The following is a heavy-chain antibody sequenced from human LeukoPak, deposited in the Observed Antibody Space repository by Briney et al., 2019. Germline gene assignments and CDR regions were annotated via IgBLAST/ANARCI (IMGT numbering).Heavy chain of an antibody. D-gene: IGHD3-16*01. CDR1: GFTFSSCS. Sequence: GGSLRLSCAASGFTFSSCSMNWVRQAPGKGLEWLSYISVSSRNVIDYADSVKGRFTISRDDAKNSLYLQMNSLRAEDTAVYFCARDFGPRLYAFDVWGQGTMITVSS. V-gene: IGHV3-48*04. CDR2: ISVSSRNVI. J-gene: IGHJ3*01. CDR3: ARDFGPRLYAFDV.